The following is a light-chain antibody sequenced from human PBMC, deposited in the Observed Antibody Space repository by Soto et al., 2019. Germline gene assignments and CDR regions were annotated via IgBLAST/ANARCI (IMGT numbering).Light chain of an antibody. V-gene: IGKV3-20*01. CDR2: GAS. Sequence: EIVLTQSPATLSLSPGERATLSCRASQSVSSSYLAWYQQKPGQAPRLLIYGASSRATGIPDRFSGSGSGTDFTLTISRLELEDFAVYYCQQYGGSPITFGQGTRLEI. CDR3: QQYGGSPIT. J-gene: IGKJ5*01. CDR1: QSVSSSY.